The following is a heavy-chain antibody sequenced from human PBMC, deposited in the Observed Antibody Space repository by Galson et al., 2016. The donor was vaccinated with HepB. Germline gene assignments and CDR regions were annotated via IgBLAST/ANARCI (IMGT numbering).Heavy chain of an antibody. Sequence: SLRLSCADSGFIFRSYAMNWVRQAPGKGLEWLAVISNDGSNKYFADSVKGRFTISRDNSKNTLYLQMNSLRAEDTAVYYCARADSRGSHYFDYWGQGTLVTVSS. CDR1: GFIFRSYA. CDR3: ARADSRGSHYFDY. V-gene: IGHV3-30-3*01. J-gene: IGHJ4*02. CDR2: ISNDGSNK. D-gene: IGHD6-19*01.